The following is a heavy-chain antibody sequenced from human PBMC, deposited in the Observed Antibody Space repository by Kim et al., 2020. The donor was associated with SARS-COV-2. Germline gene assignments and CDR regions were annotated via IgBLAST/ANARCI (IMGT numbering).Heavy chain of an antibody. V-gene: IGHV1-69*13. CDR3: AREDSGYDSLYYYYYYGMDV. CDR1: GGTFSSYA. J-gene: IGHJ6*02. D-gene: IGHD5-12*01. Sequence: SVKVSCKASGGTFSSYAISWVRQAPGQGLEWMGGIIPIFGTANYAQKFQGRVTITADESTSTAYMELSSLRSEDTAVYYCAREDSGYDSLYYYYYYGMDVWGQGTTVTVSS. CDR2: IIPIFGTA.